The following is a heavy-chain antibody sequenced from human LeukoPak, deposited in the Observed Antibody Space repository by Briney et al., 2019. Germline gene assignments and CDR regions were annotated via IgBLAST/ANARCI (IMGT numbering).Heavy chain of an antibody. CDR2: VFYSGTT. J-gene: IGHJ3*02. CDR1: GDSISGYY. V-gene: IGHV4-59*01. Sequence: SETLSLTCTVSGDSISGYYWTWIRLPPGKGLEWIGYVFYSGTTNYNPSLKSRVTISIDTSKTQFSLKLDSVTAADTAVYYCANNFAISAGSAYDIWGQGTMVTVSS. CDR3: ANNFAISAGSAYDI. D-gene: IGHD1-1*01.